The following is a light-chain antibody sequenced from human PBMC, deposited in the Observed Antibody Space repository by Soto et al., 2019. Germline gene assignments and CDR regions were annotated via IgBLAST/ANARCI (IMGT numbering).Light chain of an antibody. CDR3: QQSYSTPFT. V-gene: IGKV1-39*01. Sequence: DIQMTQSPSSLSASVGDRVTITCRASQSISSYLNWYQQKPGKAPKLLIYAAYTLQSGVPSRFSGSESGTDFTLTISSLQPEDFATYYCQQSYSTPFTFGPGTKVEIK. CDR1: QSISSY. J-gene: IGKJ3*01. CDR2: AAY.